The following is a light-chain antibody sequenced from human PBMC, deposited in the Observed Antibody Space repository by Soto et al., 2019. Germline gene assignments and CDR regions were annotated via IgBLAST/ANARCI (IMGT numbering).Light chain of an antibody. Sequence: DIQMTQSPSSLSASVGDTVTITCRASQGISNSLAWFQQKPGRVPQFLIYAASTLQPGVPPRFSGSGSGTDFTLTISSLQPEDVATYYCQNDNSAPLTFGPGTRVDIK. CDR2: AAS. CDR3: QNDNSAPLT. V-gene: IGKV1-27*01. J-gene: IGKJ3*01. CDR1: QGISNS.